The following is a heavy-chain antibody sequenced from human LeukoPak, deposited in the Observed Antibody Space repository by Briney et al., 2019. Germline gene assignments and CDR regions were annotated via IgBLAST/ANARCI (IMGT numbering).Heavy chain of an antibody. V-gene: IGHV4-34*01. Sequence: SETLSLTCAVYGGSFSGYYWSWIRQPPGKGLEWIGEINHSGSTNYNPSLKSRVAISVDTSRNQFSLRLNSVTTADTAVYYCARDWDGFDIWGQGTVVTVSS. J-gene: IGHJ3*02. CDR2: INHSGST. CDR1: GGSFSGYY. CDR3: ARDWDGFDI.